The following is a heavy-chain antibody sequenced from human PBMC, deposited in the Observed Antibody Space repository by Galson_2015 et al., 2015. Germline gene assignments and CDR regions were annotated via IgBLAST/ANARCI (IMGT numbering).Heavy chain of an antibody. D-gene: IGHD1-7*01. J-gene: IGHJ3*02. V-gene: IGHV3-23*01. Sequence: SLRLSCAASGFTFSSYAMSWVRQAPGKGLEWVSAISGSGGSTYYADSVKGRFTISRDNSKNTLYLQMNSLRAEDTAVYYCAKRELDGGAFDIWGQGTMVTVSS. CDR2: ISGSGGST. CDR1: GFTFSSYA. CDR3: AKRELDGGAFDI.